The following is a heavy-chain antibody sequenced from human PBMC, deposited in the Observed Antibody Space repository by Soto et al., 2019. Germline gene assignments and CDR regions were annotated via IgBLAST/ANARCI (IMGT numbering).Heavy chain of an antibody. Sequence: GESLKISCQGSGYIFTNYWITWVRQMPGKGLEWMGRIAPSDSYANYSPSFQGHVTISADKSINTAYLQWSRLEASDTAMYYCARRLSGPKEEYNAYYFYGLDVWGQGTKVTVSS. CDR2: IAPSDSYA. D-gene: IGHD1-1*01. J-gene: IGHJ6*02. CDR3: ARRLSGPKEEYNAYYFYGLDV. CDR1: GYIFTNYW. V-gene: IGHV5-10-1*01.